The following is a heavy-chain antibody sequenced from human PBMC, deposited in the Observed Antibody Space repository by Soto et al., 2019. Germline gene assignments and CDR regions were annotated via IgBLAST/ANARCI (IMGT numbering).Heavy chain of an antibody. V-gene: IGHV6-1*01. CDR2: TYYRSKWYN. CDR1: GDSVSSNSAA. CDR3: ARGERFLEWLLYRWYYYYGMDV. D-gene: IGHD3-3*01. J-gene: IGHJ6*02. Sequence: RSQTLSLTCAISGDSVSSNSAAWNWIRQSPSRGLEWLGRTYYRSKWYNDYAVSVKSRITINPDTSKNQFSLQLNSVTPEDTAVYYCARGERFLEWLLYRWYYYYGMDVWGQGTTVTVSS.